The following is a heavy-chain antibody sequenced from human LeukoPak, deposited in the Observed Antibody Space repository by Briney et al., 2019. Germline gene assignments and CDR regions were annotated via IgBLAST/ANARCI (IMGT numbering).Heavy chain of an antibody. CDR1: GFIFSSNG. CDR3: ARLWGAAMLDY. J-gene: IGHJ4*02. Sequence: PGGSLRLSCAASGFIFSSNGMYWVRQAPGKGLEWVALIWYDGSDKYYTDSVKGRFTISRDNSKNTPFLQMNSLRAEDTAVYYCARLWGAAMLDYWGQGTLVTVSS. D-gene: IGHD5-18*01. V-gene: IGHV3-33*01. CDR2: IWYDGSDK.